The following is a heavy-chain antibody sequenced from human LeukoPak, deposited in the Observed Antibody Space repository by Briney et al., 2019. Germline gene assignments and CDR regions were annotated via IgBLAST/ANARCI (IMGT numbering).Heavy chain of an antibody. V-gene: IGHV3-23*01. D-gene: IGHD2-21*02. Sequence: PGGSLTLSCAACGFTFSIYAMSWVRQATGKGLEWVSAISGSGGSTFYAVSVKGLFTISRDNSKNTLYLQMNSLRAEDTAVYYCAKNKRGYCGYDCYSYYFDYWGQGTMVTVSS. CDR3: AKNKRGYCGYDCYSYYFDY. J-gene: IGHJ4*02. CDR2: ISGSGGST. CDR1: GFTFSIYA.